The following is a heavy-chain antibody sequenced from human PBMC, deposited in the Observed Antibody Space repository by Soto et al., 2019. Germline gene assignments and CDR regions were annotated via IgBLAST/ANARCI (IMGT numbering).Heavy chain of an antibody. CDR1: GGTFSSYA. CDR2: IIPIFGTA. Sequence: GASVKVSCXASGGTFSSYAISWVRQAPGQGLEWMGGIIPIFGTANYAQKFQGRVTITADESTSTAYMELSSLRSEDTAVYYCARAHFLLTMVRGVIIKEFDYWGQGTLVTVSS. J-gene: IGHJ4*02. V-gene: IGHV1-69*13. CDR3: ARAHFLLTMVRGVIIKEFDY. D-gene: IGHD3-10*01.